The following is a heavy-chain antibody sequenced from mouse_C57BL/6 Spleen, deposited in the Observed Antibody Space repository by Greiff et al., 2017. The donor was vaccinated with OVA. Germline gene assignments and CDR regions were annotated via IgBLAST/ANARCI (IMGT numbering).Heavy chain of an antibody. CDR3: ADYGYDAMDY. CDR1: GYSITSGYY. D-gene: IGHD1-1*02. J-gene: IGHJ4*01. V-gene: IGHV3-6*01. CDR2: ISYDGSN. Sequence: DVKLQESGPGLVKPSQSLSLTCSVTGYSITSGYYWNWIRQFPGNKLEWMGYISYDGSNNYNPSLKNRIPITRDTSKNQFFLKLNSVTTEDTATYYCADYGYDAMDYWGQGTSVTVSS.